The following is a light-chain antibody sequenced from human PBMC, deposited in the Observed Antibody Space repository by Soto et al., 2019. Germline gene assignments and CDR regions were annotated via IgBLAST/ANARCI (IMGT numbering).Light chain of an antibody. CDR3: QQYGSSMYT. CDR1: QSVSSSH. Sequence: EIVLTQSPGTLSLSPGERATLSCRASQSVSSSHLAWYQQKPGQDPSLLIYGASSRATGIPDRFSGSGSGKDFTLTISRLEPEDFAVYYCQQYGSSMYTFGQGTKLEIK. V-gene: IGKV3-20*01. J-gene: IGKJ2*01. CDR2: GAS.